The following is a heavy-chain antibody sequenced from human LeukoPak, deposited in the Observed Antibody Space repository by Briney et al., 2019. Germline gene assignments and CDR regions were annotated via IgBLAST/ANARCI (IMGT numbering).Heavy chain of an antibody. CDR1: GGTFSSYA. J-gene: IGHJ4*02. CDR3: ARASPDPRDYYDSSGYYYFPLGFDY. V-gene: IGHV1-69*04. CDR2: IIPIFGIA. Sequence: SVKVPCKASGGTFSSYAISWVRQAPGQGLEWMGRIIPIFGIANYAQKFQGRVTITADKSTSTAYMELSSLRSEDTAVYYCARASPDPRDYYDSSGYYYFPLGFDYWGQGTLVTVSS. D-gene: IGHD3-22*01.